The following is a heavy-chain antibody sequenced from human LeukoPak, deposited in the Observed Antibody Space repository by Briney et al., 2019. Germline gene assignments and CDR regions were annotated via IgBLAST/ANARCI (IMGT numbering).Heavy chain of an antibody. Sequence: GGSVTVSYKASGYTFTNYDINWVRPATRQGLEWMGWMNPNSGNTGYAQKFQGRVTMATDTSTSTAYMELRSLRSDDTAVYYCARETITMVRGLKIKWFDYWGQGTLVTVSS. CDR1: GYTFTNYD. CDR2: MNPNSGNT. D-gene: IGHD3-10*01. V-gene: IGHV1-8*01. J-gene: IGHJ4*02. CDR3: ARETITMVRGLKIKWFDY.